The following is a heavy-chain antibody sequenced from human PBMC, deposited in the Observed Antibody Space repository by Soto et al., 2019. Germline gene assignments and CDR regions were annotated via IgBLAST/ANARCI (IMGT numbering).Heavy chain of an antibody. CDR3: ARDQYCSSTSCSLYGMDV. Sequence: PGCALRLSCAASGFTFSSYAMHWVRQAPGKGLEWVAVISYDGSNKYYADSVKGRFTISRDNSKNTLYLQMNSLRAEDTAVYYCARDQYCSSTSCSLYGMDVWGQGTTVTVSS. D-gene: IGHD2-2*01. J-gene: IGHJ6*02. CDR1: GFTFSSYA. CDR2: ISYDGSNK. V-gene: IGHV3-30-3*01.